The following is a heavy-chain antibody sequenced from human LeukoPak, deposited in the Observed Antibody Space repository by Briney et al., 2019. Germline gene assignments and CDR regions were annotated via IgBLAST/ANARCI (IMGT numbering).Heavy chain of an antibody. D-gene: IGHD2-2*01. V-gene: IGHV3-23*03. CDR1: GFTFSSYA. Sequence: GGSLRLSCAASGFTFSSYAMSWVRQAPGKGLEWVSFIYSDNTHYSDSVKGRFTISRDNSKNTLFLQMNSLRAEDTAVYYCAKDLFGPSDIVLVPAVNDYWGQGTLVTVSS. CDR3: AKDLFGPSDIVLVPAVNDY. J-gene: IGHJ4*02. CDR2: IYSDNT.